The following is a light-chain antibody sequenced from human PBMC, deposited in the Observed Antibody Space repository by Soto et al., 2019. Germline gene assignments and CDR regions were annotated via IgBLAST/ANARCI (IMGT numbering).Light chain of an antibody. CDR1: ITDIGAYNY. J-gene: IGLJ1*01. CDR3: SSYTSSITPYV. Sequence: QSVLTQPASVSGSPGQSITISCTGTITDIGAYNYVSWYHQHPGKAPKLLIYGVSSRPSGVSNRFSGSMYGNAAYLTISWLQADDDAEYYCSSYTSSITPYVFGTGTKLTVL. V-gene: IGLV2-14*01. CDR2: GVS.